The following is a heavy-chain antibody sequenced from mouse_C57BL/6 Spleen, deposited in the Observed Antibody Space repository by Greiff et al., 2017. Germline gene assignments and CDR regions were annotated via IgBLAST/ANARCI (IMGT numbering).Heavy chain of an antibody. D-gene: IGHD1-1*01. Sequence: VQLQQSGGDLVKPGGSLKLSCAASGFTFSSYGMSWVRQTPDKRLEWVATISSGGSYTYYPDSVKGRFTISRDNAKNTLYLQMSSLKSEDTAMYYCASGDYYGSSYEGFAYWGQGTLVTVSA. V-gene: IGHV5-6*01. CDR2: ISSGGSYT. CDR3: ASGDYYGSSYEGFAY. CDR1: GFTFSSYG. J-gene: IGHJ3*01.